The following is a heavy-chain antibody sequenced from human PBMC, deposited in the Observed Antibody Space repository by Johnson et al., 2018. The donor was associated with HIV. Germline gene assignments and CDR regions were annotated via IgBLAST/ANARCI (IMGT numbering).Heavy chain of an antibody. Sequence: VQVVESGGGLIQPGGSLRLSCEASGFTFSSYAMNWVRQAPGKGLEWVSAISGRGGSTYYADSVKGRFTISRDNSKNTLYLQMNSLRAEDTAVYYCARAPGAGDAFDIWGQGTMVTVSS. CDR1: GFTFSSYA. V-gene: IGHV3-23*04. D-gene: IGHD7-27*01. J-gene: IGHJ3*02. CDR2: ISGRGGST. CDR3: ARAPGAGDAFDI.